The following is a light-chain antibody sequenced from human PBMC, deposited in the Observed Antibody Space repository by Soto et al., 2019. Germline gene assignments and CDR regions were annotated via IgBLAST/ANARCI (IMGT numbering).Light chain of an antibody. V-gene: IGKV1-5*01. J-gene: IGKJ5*01. CDR3: QQYNGYPIT. Sequence: DIQMTQSPSTLSASVGDRFTITCLASQSISGWLAWYQQKPGKAPNLLIYDVSNLKSGVPSRFSGSGSATEFTLTISSLQPDDFATYYCQQYNGYPITFGHGTRLEIK. CDR1: QSISGW. CDR2: DVS.